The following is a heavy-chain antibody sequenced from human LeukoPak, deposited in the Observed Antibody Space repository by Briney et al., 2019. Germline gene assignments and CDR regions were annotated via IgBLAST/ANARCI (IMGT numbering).Heavy chain of an antibody. CDR3: ARGGGSYWDYYYYMDV. Sequence: ASVKVSCKASGYTFTGYDMHWVRQAPGQGLEWMGWINPNSGGTNYAQKFQGRVTMTRDTSISTAYMELSRLRSEDTAVYYCARGGGSYWDYYYYMDVWGKGTTVTISS. CDR1: GYTFTGYD. CDR2: INPNSGGT. D-gene: IGHD1-26*01. J-gene: IGHJ6*03. V-gene: IGHV1-2*02.